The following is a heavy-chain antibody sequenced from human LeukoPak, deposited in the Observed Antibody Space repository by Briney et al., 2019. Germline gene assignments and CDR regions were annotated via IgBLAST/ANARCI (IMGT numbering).Heavy chain of an antibody. D-gene: IGHD1-20*01. J-gene: IGHJ6*02. CDR3: AKDLSNRNDHGMDA. CDR2: ISGGGTST. CDR1: GFTFSRNA. V-gene: IGHV3-23*01. Sequence: VGSLRLSCAASGFTFSRNAMSWVRQAPGKGLEWDSTISGGGTSTYYADSVKGRFTISRDNSRNTLYLQVNTLRAEDTAVYYCAKDLSNRNDHGMDAWGQGTTVTVSS.